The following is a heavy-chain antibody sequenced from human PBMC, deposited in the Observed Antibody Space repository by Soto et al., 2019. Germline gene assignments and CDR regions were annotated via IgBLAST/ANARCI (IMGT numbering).Heavy chain of an antibody. CDR3: VRFYNSGRSITPYYFGA. Sequence: PGASLTLSCQGSGYRFPSYWIGWVRQRPGQGLEWMGIIFPRDSDTRYSPSFQGQVTISAVRSINTAYLQWSSLKASDPAMYYCVRFYNSGRSITPYYFGACGQESLVTV. J-gene: IGHJ4*01. D-gene: IGHD6-19*01. CDR1: GYRFPSYW. CDR2: IFPRDSDT. V-gene: IGHV5-51*01.